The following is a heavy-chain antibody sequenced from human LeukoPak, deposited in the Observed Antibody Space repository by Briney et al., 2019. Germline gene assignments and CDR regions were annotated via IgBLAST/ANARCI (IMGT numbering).Heavy chain of an antibody. CDR3: ARDLREPAVSYYMDV. D-gene: IGHD2-2*01. J-gene: IGHJ6*03. CDR2: IKQDGSEK. CDR1: GFTFDDYG. Sequence: PGGSLRLSCAASGFTFDDYGMSWVRQAPGKGLEWVANIKQDGSEKYYVDSVKGRFTISRDNAKNSLYLQMNSLRAEDTAVYYCARDLREPAVSYYMDVWGKGTTVTVSS. V-gene: IGHV3-7*01.